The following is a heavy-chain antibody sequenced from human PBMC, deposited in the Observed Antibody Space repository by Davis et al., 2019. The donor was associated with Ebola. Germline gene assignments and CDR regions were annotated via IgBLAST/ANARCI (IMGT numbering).Heavy chain of an antibody. CDR1: GFTFSSYG. CDR3: AKGPETGRFEY. D-gene: IGHD1-1*01. V-gene: IGHV3-33*06. J-gene: IGHJ4*02. CDR2: IWYDGSNK. Sequence: AGSLRLSCAASGFTFSSYGMHWVRQAPGKGLEWVAVIWYDGSNKYYADSVKGRFTISRDNSKNTLYLQMNSLRAEDTAVYYCAKGPETGRFEYWGQGTLVTVSA.